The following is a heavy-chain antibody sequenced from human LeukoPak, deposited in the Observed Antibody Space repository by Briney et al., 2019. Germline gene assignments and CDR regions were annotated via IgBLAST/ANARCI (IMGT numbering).Heavy chain of an antibody. Sequence: GASVKVSCTASGYTFSSYGINWVRQAPGQGLEWMGWISVINNGNTRYAQNFQGRLTMTTDTSTATAYMELRSLRSDDTAVYYCSREFPFCGADCFSGVFDIWGQGTMVTVS. CDR2: ISVINNGNT. CDR3: SREFPFCGADCFSGVFDI. V-gene: IGHV1-18*01. J-gene: IGHJ3*02. CDR1: GYTFSSYG. D-gene: IGHD2-21*02.